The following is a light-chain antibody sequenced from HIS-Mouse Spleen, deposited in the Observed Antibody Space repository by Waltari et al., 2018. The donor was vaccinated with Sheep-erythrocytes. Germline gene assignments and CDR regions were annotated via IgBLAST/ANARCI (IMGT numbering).Light chain of an antibody. CDR3: QQYNNWPS. V-gene: IGKV3-15*01. Sequence: EIVMTQSPATLSVSPGERATLSCRASQSVSSNLAWYQQKPGQAPRLLIYGASTRATGMPARFSGSGSGTEFTLTISSLQSEDFAVDYCQQYNNWPSFGQGTKLEIK. CDR2: GAS. CDR1: QSVSSN. J-gene: IGKJ2*01.